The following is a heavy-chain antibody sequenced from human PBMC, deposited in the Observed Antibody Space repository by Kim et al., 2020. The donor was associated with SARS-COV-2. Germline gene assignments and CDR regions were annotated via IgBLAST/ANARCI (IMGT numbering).Heavy chain of an antibody. CDR2: IYYSGST. J-gene: IGHJ6*02. V-gene: IGHV4-59*08. CDR1: GGSISSYY. CDR3: ARLKVRGPYGMDV. D-gene: IGHD3-10*01. Sequence: SETLSLTCTVSGGSISSYYWSWIRQPPGKGLEWIGYIYYSGSTNYNPSLKSRVTISVDTSKNQFSLKLSSVTAADTAVYYCARLKVRGPYGMDVWGQGTTVTVSS.